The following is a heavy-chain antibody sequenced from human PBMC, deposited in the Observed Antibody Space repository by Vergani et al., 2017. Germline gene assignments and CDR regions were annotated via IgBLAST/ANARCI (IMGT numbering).Heavy chain of an antibody. Sequence: QVQLVQSGAEVKKPGSSVKVSCKASGGTFSSYAISWVRQAPGQGLEWMGGIIPIFGTANYAQKFQGRVTITADESTSTAYMELSSLRSEDTAVYYCARVMGEYCSSTSCYKSYNWFDPWGQGTLVTVSS. CDR1: GGTFSSYA. CDR3: ARVMGEYCSSTSCYKSYNWFDP. D-gene: IGHD2-2*02. J-gene: IGHJ5*02. V-gene: IGHV1-69*01. CDR2: IIPIFGTA.